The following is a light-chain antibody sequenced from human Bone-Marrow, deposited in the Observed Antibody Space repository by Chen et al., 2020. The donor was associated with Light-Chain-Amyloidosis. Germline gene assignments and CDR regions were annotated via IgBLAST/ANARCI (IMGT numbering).Light chain of an antibody. CDR3: QSADSSGTYEVI. J-gene: IGLJ2*01. CDR1: DLPTKY. V-gene: IGLV3-25*03. Sequence: SYELTQPPSVSVSPGQTARITCSGDDLPTKYAYWYQQKPGQDPVLVIHRDTERPSGISERFSGASSGTTATLTISGVPAEDEADYHCQSADSSGTYEVIFGGGTKLTVL. CDR2: RDT.